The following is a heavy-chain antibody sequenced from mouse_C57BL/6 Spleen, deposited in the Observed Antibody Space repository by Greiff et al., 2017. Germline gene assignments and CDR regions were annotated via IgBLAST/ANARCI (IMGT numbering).Heavy chain of an antibody. J-gene: IGHJ3*01. CDR2: IDPSDSYT. Sequence: QVQLQQPGAELVRPGTSVKLSCKASGHTFTSYWMHWVKQRPGQGLEWIGVIDPSDSYTNYNQKFKGKATLTVDTSSSTAYMQLSSLTSEDSAVYYCARSGGLRPFAYWGQGTLVTVSA. V-gene: IGHV1-59*01. D-gene: IGHD1-2*01. CDR3: ARSGGLRPFAY. CDR1: GHTFTSYW.